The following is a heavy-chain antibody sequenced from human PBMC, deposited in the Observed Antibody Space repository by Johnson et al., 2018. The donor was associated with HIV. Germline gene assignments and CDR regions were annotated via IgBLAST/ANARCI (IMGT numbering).Heavy chain of an antibody. CDR2: ISGTGDNT. D-gene: IGHD3-10*01. V-gene: IGHV3-23*04. CDR1: GFTFSNNA. J-gene: IGHJ3*02. Sequence: VQLVESGGGLVQPGGSLRLSCAASGFTFSNNAMSWVRQAPGKGLEWVAGISGTGDNTYYADSVKGRFTISRENSKNTVYLQLNSLSFKDTAVYYCAKGISGYSDAFDIWGQGTMVTVSS. CDR3: AKGISGYSDAFDI.